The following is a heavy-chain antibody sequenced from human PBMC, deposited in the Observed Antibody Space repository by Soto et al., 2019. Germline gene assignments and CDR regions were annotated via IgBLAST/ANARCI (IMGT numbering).Heavy chain of an antibody. CDR1: GGFVSSGGYY. Sequence: QVQLQESRPGLVKPSQTLSLTCTVSGGFVSSGGYYWSWIRQHPGKGLAWIGHIYYSGSTYYNPSLKNRVRISVDTSKNQFSLKLSSVTAADTAVYYCARDDGRYDSSGLDDFDIWGQGTMVTVSS. CDR2: IYYSGST. V-gene: IGHV4-31*03. CDR3: ARDDGRYDSSGLDDFDI. J-gene: IGHJ3*02. D-gene: IGHD3-22*01.